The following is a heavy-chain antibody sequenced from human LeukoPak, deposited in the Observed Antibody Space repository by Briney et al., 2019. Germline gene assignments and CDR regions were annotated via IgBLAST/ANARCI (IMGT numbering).Heavy chain of an antibody. CDR2: INHSGST. J-gene: IGHJ6*02. Sequence: KPSETLSLTCAVYGGSFSGYYWSWIRQPPGKGLEWIGEINHSGSTNYNPSLKSRVTISVDTSKNQFSLKLSSVTAADTAVYHCARGLGGYSYGLRSGYYYGMDVWGQGTTVTVSS. CDR1: GGSFSGYY. CDR3: ARGLGGYSYGLRSGYYYGMDV. V-gene: IGHV4-34*01. D-gene: IGHD5-18*01.